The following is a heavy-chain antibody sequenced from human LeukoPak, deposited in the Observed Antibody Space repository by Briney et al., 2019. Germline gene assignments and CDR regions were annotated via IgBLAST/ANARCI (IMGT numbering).Heavy chain of an antibody. V-gene: IGHV1-69*05. D-gene: IGHD5-24*01. CDR3: ARRVEMATEEAPFDY. CDR2: IIPIFGTA. CDR1: GGTFSSYA. Sequence: SVRVSCKASGGTFSSYAISWVRQAPGQGLEWMGGIIPIFGTANYAQKFQGRVTITTDESTSTAYMELRSLRSEDTAVYYCARRVEMATEEAPFDYWGQGTLVTVSS. J-gene: IGHJ4*02.